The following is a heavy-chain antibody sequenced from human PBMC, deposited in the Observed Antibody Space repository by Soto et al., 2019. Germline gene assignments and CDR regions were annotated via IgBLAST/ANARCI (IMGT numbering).Heavy chain of an antibody. CDR2: IWYDGSNK. CDR3: ARPFEYSSSHFYYYYGMDV. J-gene: IGHJ6*02. D-gene: IGHD6-6*01. V-gene: IGHV3-33*01. CDR1: GFTFSSYG. Sequence: GGSLRLSCAASGFTFSSYGMHWVRQAPGKGLEWVAVIWYDGSNKYYADSVKGRFTISRDNSKNTLYLQMNSLRAEDTAVYYCARPFEYSSSHFYYYYGMDVWGQGTTVTVSS.